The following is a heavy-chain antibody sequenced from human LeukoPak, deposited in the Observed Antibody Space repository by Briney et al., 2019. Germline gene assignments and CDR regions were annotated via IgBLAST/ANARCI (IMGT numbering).Heavy chain of an antibody. D-gene: IGHD1-26*01. V-gene: IGHV3-21*04. CDR1: GITLTSYT. CDR2: ISSNGNYI. Sequence: GGSLRLSCAASGITLTSYTFTWVRQPPGKGLELIASISSNGNYISYADSVRGRFSISRDIARSTVFLQMNSLEVEDTGIYFCARDIMGAEDAFDIWGQGTMVSVSS. CDR3: ARDIMGAEDAFDI. J-gene: IGHJ3*02.